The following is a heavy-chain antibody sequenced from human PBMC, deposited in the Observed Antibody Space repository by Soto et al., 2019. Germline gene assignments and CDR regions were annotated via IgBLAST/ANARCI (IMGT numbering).Heavy chain of an antibody. J-gene: IGHJ4*02. D-gene: IGHD2-2*01. V-gene: IGHV4-31*03. CDR1: GGSISSGGYY. CDR3: ASSETAKRYCSSTSCRTGVFDY. Sequence: SETLSLTCTVSGGSISSGGYYWSWIRQHPGKGLEWIGYIYYSGSTYYNPSLKSRVTISVDTSKNQFYLKLSSVTAADTAVYYCASSETAKRYCSSTSCRTGVFDYWGQGTLVTVSS. CDR2: IYYSGST.